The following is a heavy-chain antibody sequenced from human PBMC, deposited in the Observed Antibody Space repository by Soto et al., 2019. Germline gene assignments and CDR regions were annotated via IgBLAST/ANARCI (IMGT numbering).Heavy chain of an antibody. D-gene: IGHD2-2*03. CDR1: GGTFSSYA. CDR2: IIPIFGAT. J-gene: IGHJ6*02. CDR3: ARGFGYCSSTTCYPTTYYSCGMDV. V-gene: IGHV1-69*13. Sequence: SVKVTCKASGGTFSSYAISWVRQAPGQGPEWVGGIIPIFGATNYAQKFQGRVTITADESTSTAYIELSSLRSEDTAVYYCARGFGYCSSTTCYPTTYYSCGMDVWGQGTTVTVSS.